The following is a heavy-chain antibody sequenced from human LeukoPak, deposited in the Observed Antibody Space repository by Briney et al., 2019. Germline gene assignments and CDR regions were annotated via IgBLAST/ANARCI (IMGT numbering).Heavy chain of an antibody. D-gene: IGHD1-1*01. CDR2: MNPNSGNT. Sequence: ASVKVSCKASGYAFTSYDINWVRQATRQGLEWMGWMNPNSGNTGYAQKFQGRVTMTRNTSISTAYMELSSLRSEDTAVYYCARSITNYYYYGMDVWGQGTTVTVSS. CDR3: ARSITNYYYYGMDV. V-gene: IGHV1-8*01. CDR1: GYAFTSYD. J-gene: IGHJ6*02.